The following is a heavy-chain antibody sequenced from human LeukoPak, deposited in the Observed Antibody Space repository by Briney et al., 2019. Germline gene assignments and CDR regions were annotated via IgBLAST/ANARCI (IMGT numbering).Heavy chain of an antibody. V-gene: IGHV3-23*01. CDR3: AKKKPLMVRGVILGYYYYMDV. D-gene: IGHD3-10*01. CDR2: ISGSGGST. CDR1: RFTFSSYG. Sequence: PGGTLRLSCAAPRFTFSSYGMSWVRQAPGKGLEWVSGISGSGGSTYYADSAKGRFTISRDNSKNTLYLQMNSLRVEDTAVYYCAKKKPLMVRGVILGYYYYMDVWGKGTTVTISS. J-gene: IGHJ6*03.